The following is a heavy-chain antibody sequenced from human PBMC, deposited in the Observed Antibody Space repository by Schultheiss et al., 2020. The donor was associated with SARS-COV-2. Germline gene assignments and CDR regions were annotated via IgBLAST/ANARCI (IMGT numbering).Heavy chain of an antibody. J-gene: IGHJ4*02. CDR1: GGSFSGYY. CDR3: ARIQDYGGNSRYFDY. CDR2: INHSGST. V-gene: IGHV4-34*01. Sequence: SETLSLTCAVYGGSFSGYYWSWIRQPPGKGLEWIGEINHSGSTNYNPSLKSRVTISVDTSKNQFSLELSSVTAADTAVYYCARIQDYGGNSRYFDYWGQGTLVTVSS. D-gene: IGHD4-23*01.